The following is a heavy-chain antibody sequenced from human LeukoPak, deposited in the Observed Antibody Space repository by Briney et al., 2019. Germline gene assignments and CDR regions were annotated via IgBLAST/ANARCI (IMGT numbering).Heavy chain of an antibody. CDR3: ARQPGDYNY. CDR2: INPNTGGT. J-gene: IGHJ4*02. Sequence: GESLKISCKASGYTFTGYFIHWVRQAPGQGLEWVGWINPNTGGTNCAQKFQGRVSMTRDTSISTAYMELSKLTSYDTAIYYCARQPGDYNYWGQGTLVTVSS. V-gene: IGHV1-2*02. CDR1: GYTFTGYF. D-gene: IGHD3-10*01.